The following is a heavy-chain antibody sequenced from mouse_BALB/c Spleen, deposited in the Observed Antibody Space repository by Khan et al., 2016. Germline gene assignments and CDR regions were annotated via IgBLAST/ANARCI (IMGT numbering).Heavy chain of an antibody. V-gene: IGHV5-17*02. D-gene: IGHD2-4*01. CDR1: GFSFSSSG. J-gene: IGHJ3*01. Sequence: EVELVESGGGLVQPGGSRKLSCAASGFSFSSSGMHWVRQTPEKGLEWVAYVSSGSSTIYYADTVKGRFTISRDNPNNTLFLQMTRLKSEDTAMYYCARSIDYPFTYWGQGTLVTVSA. CDR2: VSSGSSTI. CDR3: ARSIDYPFTY.